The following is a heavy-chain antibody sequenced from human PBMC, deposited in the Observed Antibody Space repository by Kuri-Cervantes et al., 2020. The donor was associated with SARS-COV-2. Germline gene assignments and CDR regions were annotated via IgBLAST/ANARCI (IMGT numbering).Heavy chain of an antibody. V-gene: IGHV3-30*04. D-gene: IGHD5-12*01. CDR3: GRSGGYSSFKFYINWFDP. Sequence: GESLKISCAASGFILGRYAMHWVRRAPGRGLEWVAVISSDGTTVYYEDYVKGRFTISRDNSKSTVYLQMNSLRPEDTALYYCGRSGGYSSFKFYINWFDPWGQGTQVTVSS. J-gene: IGHJ5*02. CDR1: GFILGRYA. CDR2: ISSDGTTV.